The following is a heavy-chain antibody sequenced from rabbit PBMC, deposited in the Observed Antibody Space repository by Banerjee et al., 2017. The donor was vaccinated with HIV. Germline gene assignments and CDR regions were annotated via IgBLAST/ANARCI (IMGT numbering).Heavy chain of an antibody. Sequence: QSLEESGGDLVKPGASLTLTCTASGFDFSNNAMCWVRQAPGKGLEWIACIYTSIGNTYYASWAKGRFTISKTSSTTVTLQMTSLTAADTATYFCARLYVGYGSFNLWGPGTLVTVS. J-gene: IGHJ4*01. CDR2: IYTSIGNT. CDR3: ARLYVGYGSFNL. CDR1: GFDFSNNA. D-gene: IGHD6-1*01. V-gene: IGHV1S40*01.